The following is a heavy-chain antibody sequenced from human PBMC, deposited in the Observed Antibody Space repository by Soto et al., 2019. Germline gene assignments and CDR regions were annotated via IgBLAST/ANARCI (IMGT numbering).Heavy chain of an antibody. V-gene: IGHV3-15*01. D-gene: IGHD6-13*01. CDR2: IKGKIDGETT. J-gene: IGHJ3*02. Sequence: EVQLVESGGGLVKPGGSLRLSCAASGFTFSNAWMSWVRQAPGKGLEWVGRIKGKIDGETTDYAAPVKGRFTISRDDSKNTLYLQVNSLRTEDTAVYYCTTSDLSSWLHDAFDIWGQGTVVTVSS. CDR3: TTSDLSSWLHDAFDI. CDR1: GFTFSNAW.